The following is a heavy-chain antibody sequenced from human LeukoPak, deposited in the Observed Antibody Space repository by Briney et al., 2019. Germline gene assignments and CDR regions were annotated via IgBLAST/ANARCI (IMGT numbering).Heavy chain of an antibody. J-gene: IGHJ4*02. CDR2: INPNSGGT. CDR1: GYTFTGYY. CDR3: ARDDRYTYDILTGYPNYFDY. V-gene: IGHV1-2*04. D-gene: IGHD3-9*01. Sequence: ASVKVSCKASGYTFTGYYMHWVRQAPGQGLEWMGWINPNSGGTNYAQKSQGWVTMTRDTSISTAYMELSRLRSDDTAVYYCARDDRYTYDILTGYPNYFDYWGQGTLVTVSS.